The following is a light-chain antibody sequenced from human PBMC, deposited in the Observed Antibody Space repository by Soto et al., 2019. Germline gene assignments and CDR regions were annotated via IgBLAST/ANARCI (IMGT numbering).Light chain of an antibody. CDR1: GSSIGTNT. Sequence: VLTQPPSASGTPGQRVTISCSGSGSSIGTNTVNWYRQLPGTAPKLLIYGNNQRPSGVPDRFSGSKSGTSASLAISGLHSEDEAEYYCAAWDGSLNNVLFGGGTRVTVL. J-gene: IGLJ2*01. CDR3: AAWDGSLNNVL. V-gene: IGLV1-44*01. CDR2: GNN.